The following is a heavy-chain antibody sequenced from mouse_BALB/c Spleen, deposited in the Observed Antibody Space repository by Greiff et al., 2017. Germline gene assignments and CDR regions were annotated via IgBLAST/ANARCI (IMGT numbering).Heavy chain of an antibody. CDR2: IYPGSGNT. V-gene: IGHV1-63*01. CDR3: ASSLGPFAY. D-gene: IGHD4-1*01. Sequence: VQLQESGAELVRPGTSVKISCKASGYAFTNYWLGWVKQRPGHGLEWIGDIYPGSGNTYYNEKFKGKATLTADKSSSTAYMQLSSLTSEDSAVYFCASSLGPFAYWGQGTLVTVSA. CDR1: GYAFTNYW. J-gene: IGHJ3*01.